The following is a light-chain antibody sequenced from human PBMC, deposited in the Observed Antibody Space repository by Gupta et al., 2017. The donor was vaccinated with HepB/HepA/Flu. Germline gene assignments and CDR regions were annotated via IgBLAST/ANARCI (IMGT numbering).Light chain of an antibody. CDR3: SSYTSSSTLV. V-gene: IGLV2-14*03. CDR2: DVS. Sequence: QSALTQPVSVSGSPGQSITISCTGTSSDVGGYNYVSWYQQHPGKAPKLMIYDVSNRPSGVSYRFSGSKSGNTASLTISGLQAEDEADYYCSSYTSSSTLVFGGGTKLTVL. J-gene: IGLJ2*01. CDR1: SSDVGGYNY.